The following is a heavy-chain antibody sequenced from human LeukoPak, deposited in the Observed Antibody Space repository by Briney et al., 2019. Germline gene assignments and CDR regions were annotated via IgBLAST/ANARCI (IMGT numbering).Heavy chain of an antibody. D-gene: IGHD2-8*02. CDR1: GYTFTSYD. J-gene: IGHJ5*02. CDR2: MNPNSGNT. Sequence: ASVKVSCKASGYTFTSYDINWVRQATGQGLEWMGWMNPNSGNTGYAQKFQGRVTMTRNTSISTAYMELSSLRSEDTAVYYCARGKDIVLVVYASTGFDPWGQGTLVTVSS. CDR3: ARGKDIVLVVYASTGFDP. V-gene: IGHV1-8*01.